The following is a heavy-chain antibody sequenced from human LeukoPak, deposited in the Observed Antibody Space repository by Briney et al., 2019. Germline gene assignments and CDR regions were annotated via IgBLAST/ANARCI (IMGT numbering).Heavy chain of an antibody. D-gene: IGHD2-15*01. CDR2: IYYSGST. Sequence: SETLSLTCTVSGGSISSYYWSWIRQPPGKGLEWIGYIYYSGSTNYNPSLKSRVTISVDTSKNQFSLKLSSVTAADTAVYYCARAFKNCSGGSCYLGYYYHYMDVWGKGTTVTVSS. CDR1: GGSISSYY. CDR3: ARAFKNCSGGSCYLGYYYHYMDV. V-gene: IGHV4-59*01. J-gene: IGHJ6*03.